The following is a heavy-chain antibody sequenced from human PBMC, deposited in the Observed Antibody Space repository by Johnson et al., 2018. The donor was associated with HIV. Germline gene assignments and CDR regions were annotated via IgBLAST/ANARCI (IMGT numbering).Heavy chain of an antibody. V-gene: IGHV3-15*01. J-gene: IGHJ3*02. CDR1: GFMFVDYA. D-gene: IGHD5-12*01. CDR2: IKSKTDGGTT. CDR3: TTGLPGATYDAFDI. Sequence: VQLVESGGGVARPGESLRLSCVGSGFMFVDYAMSWVRQVPGKGLAWVGRIKSKTDGGTTDYAAPVKGRFTISRDDSKNTLYLQMNSLKTEDTAVYYCTTGLPGATYDAFDIWGQGTMVTVSS.